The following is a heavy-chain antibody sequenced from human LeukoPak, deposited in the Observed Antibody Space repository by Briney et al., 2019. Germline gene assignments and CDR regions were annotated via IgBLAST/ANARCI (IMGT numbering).Heavy chain of an antibody. CDR2: IYYSGST. Sequence: SETLSLTCTVSGGSISSYYWSWIRQPPGKGLEWIDYIYYSGSTNYNPSLKSRVTISVDTSKNQFSLKLRSVAAADTAVYYCARGDIAVAGTYYFDYWGQGTLVTVSS. CDR3: ARGDIAVAGTYYFDY. V-gene: IGHV4-59*01. CDR1: GGSISSYY. J-gene: IGHJ4*02. D-gene: IGHD6-19*01.